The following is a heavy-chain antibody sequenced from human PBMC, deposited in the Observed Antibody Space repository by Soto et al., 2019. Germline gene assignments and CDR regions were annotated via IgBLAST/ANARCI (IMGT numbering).Heavy chain of an antibody. CDR3: ARDGVKGHAYNWNDYFMDV. J-gene: IGHJ6*03. CDR1: GYTFTNYD. Sequence: QVQLVQSGAEVKKPGASVKVSCKASGYTFTNYDINWVRQATGQGPEWIGWMNPDSGNTGSAQKFQGRVTMTRNTSTNTAYMELSSLRSEDTAVYYCARDGVKGHAYNWNDYFMDVWGKGTTVTVSS. CDR2: MNPDSGNT. D-gene: IGHD1-1*01. V-gene: IGHV1-8*02.